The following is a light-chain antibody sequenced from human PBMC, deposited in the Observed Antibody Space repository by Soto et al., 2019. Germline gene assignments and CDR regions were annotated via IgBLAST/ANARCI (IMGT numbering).Light chain of an antibody. J-gene: IGKJ1*01. CDR2: WAS. Sequence: DIVMTQSPDALAVSLGERATINCKSSQSVLYSSNNKNYLAWYQQKPGQPPKLLIYWASTRESGVTDRFSGSRSGADFTLTISSLQAEDVAVYYCQQYCSTPRTFGQGTKVEIK. CDR3: QQYCSTPRT. V-gene: IGKV4-1*01. CDR1: QSVLYSSNNKNY.